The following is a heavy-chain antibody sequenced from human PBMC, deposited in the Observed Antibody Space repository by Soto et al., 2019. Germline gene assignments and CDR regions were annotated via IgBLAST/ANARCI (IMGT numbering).Heavy chain of an antibody. V-gene: IGHV3-15*01. CDR2: IKSKTDGGTT. CDR1: GLPISNDW. CDR3: TTDNYDSSGTN. Sequence: GGSQRLSGAVGGLPISNDWMSWVRHAPGKGLEWVGRIKSKTDGGTTDYAAPVKGRFTISRDDSKNTLYLQMNSLKPEDTAVYYCTTDNYDSSGTNWGQGTLVTVSS. D-gene: IGHD3-22*01. J-gene: IGHJ4*02.